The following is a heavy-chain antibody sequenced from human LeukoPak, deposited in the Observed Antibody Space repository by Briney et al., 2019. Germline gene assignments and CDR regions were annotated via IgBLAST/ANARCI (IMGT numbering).Heavy chain of an antibody. Sequence: SETLSLTCTVSGGSISSYYWSWIRQPPGKGLEWIGYIYYSGSTNYNPSLKSRVTISVDTSKNQFSLKLSSVTAADTAVYYCARGATVTHSDYYYYYYMDVWGKGTTVTVSS. J-gene: IGHJ6*03. CDR3: ARGATVTHSDYYYYYYMDV. V-gene: IGHV4-59*01. CDR1: GGSISSYY. CDR2: IYYSGST. D-gene: IGHD4-17*01.